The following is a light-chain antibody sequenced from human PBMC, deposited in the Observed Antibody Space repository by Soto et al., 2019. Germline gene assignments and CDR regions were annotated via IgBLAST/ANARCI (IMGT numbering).Light chain of an antibody. CDR3: QQTYTAPRT. Sequence: DIQMTQSPSYLPTSVGDRDTITCRASQTIYKYVTWYQQKPGKAPRMLVFGATRVQNGIPSRFSGTGSETDFSLTINDVQPEDFATYFCQQTYTAPRTFGQGTTLEI. J-gene: IGKJ2*01. CDR2: GAT. V-gene: IGKV1-39*01. CDR1: QTIYKY.